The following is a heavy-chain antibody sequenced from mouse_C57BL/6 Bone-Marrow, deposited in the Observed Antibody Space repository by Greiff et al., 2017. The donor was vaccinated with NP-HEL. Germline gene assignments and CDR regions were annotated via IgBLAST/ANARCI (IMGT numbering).Heavy chain of an antibody. D-gene: IGHD1-3*01. Sequence: EVHLVESGEGLFHPGGSLKLSCAASCFTFLLSALSFFLPPPSPLLSFFSSLSLCVSSIYYADTVKGRFTISRDNARNTLYLQMSSLKSEDTAMYYCTRDRIYSEPFAYWGQGTLVTVSA. CDR2: LSLCVSSI. V-gene: IGHV5-9-1*02. CDR1: CFTFLLSA. CDR3: TRDRIYSEPFAY. J-gene: IGHJ3*01.